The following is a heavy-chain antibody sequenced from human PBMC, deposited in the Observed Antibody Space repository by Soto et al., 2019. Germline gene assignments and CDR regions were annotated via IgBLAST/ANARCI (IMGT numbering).Heavy chain of an antibody. CDR2: IWYDGSNK. J-gene: IGHJ6*02. Sequence: QVQLVESGGGVVQPGRSLRLSCAASGFTFSSYGMHWVRQAPGKGLEWVAVIWYDGSNKYYADSVKGRFTISRDNSKNTLYLQMNSLRAEDTAVYYCARDLPPCCSGMDVWGQGTTVTVSS. CDR1: GFTFSSYG. CDR3: ARDLPPCCSGMDV. V-gene: IGHV3-33*01. D-gene: IGHD2-15*01.